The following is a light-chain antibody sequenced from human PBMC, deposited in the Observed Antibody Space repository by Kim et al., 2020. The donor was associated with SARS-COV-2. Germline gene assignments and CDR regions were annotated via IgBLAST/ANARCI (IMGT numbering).Light chain of an antibody. CDR2: DVS. J-gene: IGKJ4*01. V-gene: IGKV3-11*01. Sequence: IVLTQSPVTLSLSPGERATLSCRASQSIGTYLAWYQQKPGQAPRLVLYDVSNRATGIPGRFSGSGSGTDFTLTISSLDPEDFAVYYCQQRSDWPLTFGGGTKVDIK. CDR1: QSIGTY. CDR3: QQRSDWPLT.